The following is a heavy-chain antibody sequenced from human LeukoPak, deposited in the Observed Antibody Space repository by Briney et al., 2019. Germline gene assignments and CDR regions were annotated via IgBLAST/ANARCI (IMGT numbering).Heavy chain of an antibody. CDR1: GFTFNTYS. CDR2: ISSTSSTI. Sequence: GGSLRLSCAASGFTFNTYSMNWVRQAPGKGLKWVSYISSTSSTIHYADSVKGRFTISRDNAKNSLYLQMNSLRDEDTAVYYCARGLKYEDWGQGTLVTVSS. V-gene: IGHV3-48*02. J-gene: IGHJ4*02. CDR3: ARGLKYED. D-gene: IGHD2-2*01.